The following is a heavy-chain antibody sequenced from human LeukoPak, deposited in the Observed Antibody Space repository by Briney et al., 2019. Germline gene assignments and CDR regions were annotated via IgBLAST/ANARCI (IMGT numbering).Heavy chain of an antibody. V-gene: IGHV4-34*01. CDR3: ARASLQYHYPV. J-gene: IGHJ6*02. CDR2: INHSGST. CDR1: GGSFSGYY. Sequence: SETLSLTCAVYGGSFSGYYWSWIRQPPGKGLEWIGEINHSGSTNYNPSLKSRVTISVDTSKNQFSLKLSSVTAADTAVYYCARASLQYHYPVWGQGTTVTVSS. D-gene: IGHD4-4*01.